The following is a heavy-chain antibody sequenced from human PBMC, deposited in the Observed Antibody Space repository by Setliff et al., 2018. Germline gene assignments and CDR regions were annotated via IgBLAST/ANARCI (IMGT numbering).Heavy chain of an antibody. CDR1: GGSISSSSYY. D-gene: IGHD3-3*01. Sequence: SETLSLTCTVSGGSISSSSYYWGWIRQPPGKGLEWIGHIYIGGSANYNPSLKSRVTMSIDTSKNQFSLKLSSVTAADTAVYYCARVGMYYNFWSGYYTYYYYYMDVWGKGTTVTV. CDR3: ARVGMYYNFWSGYYTYYYYYMDV. CDR2: IYIGGSA. J-gene: IGHJ6*03. V-gene: IGHV4-61*05.